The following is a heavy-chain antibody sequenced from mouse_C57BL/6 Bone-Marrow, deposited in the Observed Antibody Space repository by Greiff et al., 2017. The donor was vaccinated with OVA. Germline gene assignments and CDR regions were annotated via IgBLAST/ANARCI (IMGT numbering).Heavy chain of an antibody. CDR3: ARSRRDWDYFDY. CDR1: GYTFTDYY. Sequence: EVKLQQSGPELVKPGASVKISCKASGYTFTDYYMNWVKQSHGKSLEWIGDINPNNGGTSYNQKFKGKATLTVDKSSSTAYMELRSLTSEDSAVYYCARSRRDWDYFDYWGQGTTLTVSS. CDR2: INPNNGGT. V-gene: IGHV1-26*01. D-gene: IGHD4-1*01. J-gene: IGHJ2*01.